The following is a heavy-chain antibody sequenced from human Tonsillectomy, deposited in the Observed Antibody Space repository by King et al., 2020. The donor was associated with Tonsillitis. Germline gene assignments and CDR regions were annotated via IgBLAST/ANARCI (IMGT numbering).Heavy chain of an antibody. CDR1: GGSISSSSYY. D-gene: IGHD5/OR15-5a*01. V-gene: IGHV4-39*01. CDR2: IYYSGST. CDR3: ARQVRSVVYPHDNFDY. J-gene: IGHJ4*02. Sequence: QLQESGPGLVKPSETLSLTCTVSGGSISSSSYYWGWIRQPPGKGLEWIGSIYYSGSTYYNPSLKSRVTISVDTSKNQFSLKLSSVTAADTAVYYCARQVRSVVYPHDNFDYWGQGTLVTVSS.